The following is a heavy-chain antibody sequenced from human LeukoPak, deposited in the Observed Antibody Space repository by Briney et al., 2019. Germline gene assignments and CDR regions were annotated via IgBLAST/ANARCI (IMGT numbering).Heavy chain of an antibody. D-gene: IGHD6-13*01. V-gene: IGHV4-59*01. CDR2: IYYSGST. Sequence: PSETLSLTCTVSGGSISSYYRSWIRQPPGKGLEWIGYIYYSGSTNYNPSLKSRVTISVDTSKNQFSLKLSSVTAANTAVYYCARERSSSWYYGMDVWGQGTTVTVSS. J-gene: IGHJ6*02. CDR1: GGSISSYY. CDR3: ARERSSSWYYGMDV.